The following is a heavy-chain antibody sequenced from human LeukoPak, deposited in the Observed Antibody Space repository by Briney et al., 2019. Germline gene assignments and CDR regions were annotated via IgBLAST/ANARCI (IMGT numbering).Heavy chain of an antibody. Sequence: PGGSLRLSCAASGFTFSTYWMDWVRQAPGKGLEWIGEINHSGSTNYNPSLKSRVTISVDTSKNQFSLKLSSVTAADTAVYYCARGRVPAASLHYYFDYWGQGTLVTVSS. J-gene: IGHJ4*02. CDR1: GFTFSTYW. D-gene: IGHD2-2*01. CDR3: ARGRVPAASLHYYFDY. V-gene: IGHV4-34*01. CDR2: INHSGST.